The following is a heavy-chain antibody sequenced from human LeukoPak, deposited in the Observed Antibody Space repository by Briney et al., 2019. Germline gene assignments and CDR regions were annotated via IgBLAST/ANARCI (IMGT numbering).Heavy chain of an antibody. Sequence: GGSLRLSCAASGFTFSSYAMSWVRQAPGKGLEWVSAISGSGGSTYYADSVKGRFTISRDNSKNTLYLQMNSLRAEDTAVYYCARAMHPDYYDSSGYYYSYYFDYWGQGTLVTVSS. J-gene: IGHJ4*02. CDR2: ISGSGGST. V-gene: IGHV3-23*01. D-gene: IGHD3-22*01. CDR3: ARAMHPDYYDSSGYYYSYYFDY. CDR1: GFTFSSYA.